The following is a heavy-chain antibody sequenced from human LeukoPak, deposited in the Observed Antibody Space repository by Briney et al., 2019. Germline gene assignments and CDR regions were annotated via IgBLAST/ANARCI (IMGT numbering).Heavy chain of an antibody. D-gene: IGHD4/OR15-4a*01. CDR1: GFTFSSYG. V-gene: IGHV3-21*01. J-gene: IGHJ4*02. Sequence: GGSLRLSCAASGFTFSSYGMNWVRQAPGKGLEWVSSISSSSSYIYYADSVKGRFTISRDNAKNSLYLQMNSLRAEDTAVYYCARELTRGIADYWGQGTLVTVSS. CDR3: ARELTRGIADY. CDR2: ISSSSSYI.